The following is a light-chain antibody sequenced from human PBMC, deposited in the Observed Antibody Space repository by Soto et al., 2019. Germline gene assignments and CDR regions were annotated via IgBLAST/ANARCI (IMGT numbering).Light chain of an antibody. J-gene: IGKJ1*01. CDR1: QPMSSW. V-gene: IGKV1-5*03. CDR2: KAY. CDR3: QKYNSYSEA. Sequence: IQMPQSPSTLSRSVGYRITIACRESQPMSSWLGWYQQKPGKAPKLLIYKAYTLKSGVPSRFSGSGSGTEFTLTISSLKPDDFATYYCQKYNSYSEAFGQGTKVDI.